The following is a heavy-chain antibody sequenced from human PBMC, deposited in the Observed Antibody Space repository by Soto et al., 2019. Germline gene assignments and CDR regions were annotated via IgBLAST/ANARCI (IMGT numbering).Heavy chain of an antibody. D-gene: IGHD3-10*01. V-gene: IGHV5-10-1*01. CDR2: IDPSDSYT. CDR3: SRLTRTYGSGSYYNSDDYNMDV. J-gene: IGHJ6*02. CDR1: GYSFTSYW. Sequence: PGESLKISCKGSGYSFTSYWISWVRQMPGKGLEWMGRIDPSDSYTNYSPSFQGHVTISADKSISTAYLQWSSLKASDTAMYYCSRLTRTYGSGSYYNSDDYNMDVWGQGTTITVSS.